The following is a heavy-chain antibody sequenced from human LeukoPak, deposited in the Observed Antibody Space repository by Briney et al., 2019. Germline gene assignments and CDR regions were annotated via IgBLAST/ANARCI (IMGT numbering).Heavy chain of an antibody. D-gene: IGHD6-13*01. CDR1: GGSISSGGYY. Sequence: SETLSLTCTVSGGSISSGGYYWSWIRQHPGKGLEWIGYIYYSGSTYYNPSLKSRVTISVDKSKNQFSLKLSSVTAADTAVYYCARHWGQQLVFDYWGQGTLVTVSS. J-gene: IGHJ4*02. CDR3: ARHWGQQLVFDY. V-gene: IGHV4-31*03. CDR2: IYYSGST.